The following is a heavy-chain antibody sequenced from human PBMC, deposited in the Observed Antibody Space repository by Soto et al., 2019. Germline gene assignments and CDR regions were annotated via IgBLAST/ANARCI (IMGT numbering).Heavy chain of an antibody. CDR1: GCTFSSYA. Sequence: ASVKVSCKASGCTFSSYAISWVRQAPGQGLEWMGWINAYNGNTNYAQKFQGRVTMTTDTSTSTAYMELRSLRSDDTAVYYCARDVGYGLIDYWGQGTLVTVSS. D-gene: IGHD5-18*01. CDR3: ARDVGYGLIDY. J-gene: IGHJ4*02. CDR2: INAYNGNT. V-gene: IGHV1-18*01.